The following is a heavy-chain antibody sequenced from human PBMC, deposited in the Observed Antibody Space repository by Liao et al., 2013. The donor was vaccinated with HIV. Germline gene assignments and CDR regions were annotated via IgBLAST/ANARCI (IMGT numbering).Heavy chain of an antibody. V-gene: IGHV4-61*02. J-gene: IGHJ3*02. Sequence: QVQLQESGPGLVKPSQTLSLTCTVSDGSISSGSYYWSWIRQPAGKGLEWIGRIYTSGSTNYNPSLKSRVTMSVDTSQNQFSLKLSSVTAADTAVYYCARTYYDFWSGYYTGILNAFDIWAKGQWSPSLQ. D-gene: IGHD3-3*01. CDR2: IYTSGST. CDR3: ARTYYDFWSGYYTGILNAFDI. CDR1: DGSISSGSYY.